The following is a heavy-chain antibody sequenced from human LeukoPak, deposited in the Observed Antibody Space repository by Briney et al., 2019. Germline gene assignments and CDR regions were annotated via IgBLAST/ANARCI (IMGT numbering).Heavy chain of an antibody. CDR3: ARGGYSYGFWPGNWFDP. J-gene: IGHJ5*02. CDR1: GGSFSGYY. D-gene: IGHD5-18*01. CDR2: INHSGST. Sequence: SSETLSLTCAVYGGSFSGYYWSWIRQPPGEGLEWIGEINHSGSTNYNPPLKSRVTISVDTSKNQFSLKLSSVTAADTAVYYCARGGYSYGFWPGNWFDPWGQGTLVTVSS. V-gene: IGHV4-34*01.